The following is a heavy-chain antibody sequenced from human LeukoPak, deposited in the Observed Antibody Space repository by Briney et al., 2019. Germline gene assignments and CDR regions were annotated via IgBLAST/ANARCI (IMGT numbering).Heavy chain of an antibody. J-gene: IGHJ4*02. CDR2: ISGSGGSI. D-gene: IGHD6-13*01. CDR3: AKDLGAYSSSW. V-gene: IGHV3-23*01. CDR1: GFTFSSYA. Sequence: GGSLRLSCAASGFTFSSYAMSWVRQAPGKGLEWVSAISGSGGSIYYADSVKGRFTISRDNSKNTLYLQMNSLRAEDTAVYYCAKDLGAYSSSWWGQGTLVTVSS.